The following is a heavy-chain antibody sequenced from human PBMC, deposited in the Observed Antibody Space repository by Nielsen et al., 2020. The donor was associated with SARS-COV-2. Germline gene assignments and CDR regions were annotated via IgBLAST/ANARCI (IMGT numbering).Heavy chain of an antibody. CDR2: ISWNSGSI. J-gene: IGHJ6*02. V-gene: IGHV3-9*01. Sequence: SLKISCAASGFTFDDYAMHWVRQAPGKGLEWVSGISWNSGSIGYADSVKGRFTISRDNAKNSLYLQMNSLRAEDTAVYYCARELLGGSSGRMFGTYYYYGMDVWGQGTTVTVSS. CDR3: ARELLGGSSGRMFGTYYYYGMDV. D-gene: IGHD6-19*01. CDR1: GFTFDDYA.